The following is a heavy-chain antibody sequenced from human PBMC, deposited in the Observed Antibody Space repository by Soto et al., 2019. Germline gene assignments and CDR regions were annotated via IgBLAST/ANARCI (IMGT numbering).Heavy chain of an antibody. Sequence: GSLRLSCAASGFTFSNYEMNWVRQAPGKGLEWVSYISSTSSIKYYADSVKGRFTISRDNAKNSLYLQMKNLRPEDTAVYYCAGDQGGTYQNWFDPWGQGALVTVSS. D-gene: IGHD1-26*01. CDR1: GFTFSNYE. CDR3: AGDQGGTYQNWFDP. J-gene: IGHJ5*02. V-gene: IGHV3-48*03. CDR2: ISSTSSIK.